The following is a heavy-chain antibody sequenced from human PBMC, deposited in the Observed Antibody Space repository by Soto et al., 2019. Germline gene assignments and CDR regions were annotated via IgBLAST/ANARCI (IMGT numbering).Heavy chain of an antibody. Sequence: GGSLRLSCAASGFTFSNFPMHWVRQAPGKGLEWVAVISYGGINNYYADSVKGRFTISRDDSKNTVYLQMNGLRPEDTAVYFCAKFRDHHDSCGYIALDAWGQGTLVTVSS. V-gene: IGHV3-30-3*02. J-gene: IGHJ5*02. D-gene: IGHD3-22*01. CDR2: ISYGGINN. CDR3: AKFRDHHDSCGYIALDA. CDR1: GFTFSNFP.